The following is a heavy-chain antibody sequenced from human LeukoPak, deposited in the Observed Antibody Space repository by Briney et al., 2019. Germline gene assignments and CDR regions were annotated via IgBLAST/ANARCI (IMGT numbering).Heavy chain of an antibody. J-gene: IGHJ4*02. CDR3: ASSMVAFFDY. D-gene: IGHD5-12*01. Sequence: QAGGSLRLSCTASGFTFSSYAMHWVRQAPGKGLEWVAVISYDGSNKYYADSVKGRFTISRDNSKNTLYLQMNSLRAEDTAVYYCASSMVAFFDYWGQGTLVTVSS. CDR2: ISYDGSNK. CDR1: GFTFSSYA. V-gene: IGHV3-30*04.